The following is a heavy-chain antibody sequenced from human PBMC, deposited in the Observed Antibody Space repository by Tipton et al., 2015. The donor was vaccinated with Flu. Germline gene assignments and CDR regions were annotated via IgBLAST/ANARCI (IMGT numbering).Heavy chain of an antibody. CDR2: IDFSGST. Sequence: LRLSCSVSGGSISGHYWNWIRQPPGKGLEWIGYIDFSGSTEYNPSLRSRVTISLDTSKKHFSLNLSSVIAADTAMYYCARGIYGELLYLDYWGQGTLGIVSS. V-gene: IGHV4-59*11. J-gene: IGHJ4*02. CDR1: GGSISGHY. CDR3: ARGIYGELLYLDY. D-gene: IGHD1-26*01.